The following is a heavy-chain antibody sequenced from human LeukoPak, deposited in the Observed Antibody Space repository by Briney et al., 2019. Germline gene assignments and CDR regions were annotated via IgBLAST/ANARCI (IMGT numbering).Heavy chain of an antibody. Sequence: PSETLSLTCTVSGGSISSGDYYWSWIRQPPGKGLEWIGYIYYSGSTYYNPSLKSRVTISVDTPKNQFSLKLSSVTAADTAVYYCARVRDYGDQQDDYWGQGTLVTVSS. CDR2: IYYSGST. V-gene: IGHV4-30-4*01. CDR3: ARVRDYGDQQDDY. J-gene: IGHJ4*02. D-gene: IGHD4-17*01. CDR1: GGSISSGDYY.